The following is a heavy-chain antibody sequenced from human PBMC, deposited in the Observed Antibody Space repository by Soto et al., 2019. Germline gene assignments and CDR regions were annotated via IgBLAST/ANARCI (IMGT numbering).Heavy chain of an antibody. CDR2: IIPIFGTA. J-gene: IGHJ6*02. V-gene: IGHV1-69*06. CDR1: GGTFSSYA. Sequence: SVKVSCKASGGTFSSYAISWVRQAPGQGLEWMGGIIPIFGTANYAQKFQGRVTITADKSTSTAYMELSSLRSEDTAVYYCARTPSTVLGNYYFYGMDVWGQGTTVTVSS. CDR3: ARTPSTVLGNYYFYGMDV. D-gene: IGHD4-17*01.